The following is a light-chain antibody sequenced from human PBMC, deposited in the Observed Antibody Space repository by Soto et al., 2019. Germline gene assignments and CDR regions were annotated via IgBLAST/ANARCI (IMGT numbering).Light chain of an antibody. CDR3: QQYGDSPLT. CDR2: GAS. Sequence: EIVLTQSPGTLSLSPGERATLSCRASQSVTNSYLAWYQQNPGRAPRLLIYGASSRATGIPDRFSGSGSGTDFILTISRLEPEDFAVYYCQQYGDSPLTFGQGTKVEIK. V-gene: IGKV3-20*01. CDR1: QSVTNSY. J-gene: IGKJ1*01.